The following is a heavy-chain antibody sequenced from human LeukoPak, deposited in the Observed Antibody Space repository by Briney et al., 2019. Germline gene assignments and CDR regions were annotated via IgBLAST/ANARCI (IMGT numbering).Heavy chain of an antibody. J-gene: IGHJ4*02. CDR3: ARDGTRVLLWFGESYFDY. V-gene: IGHV1-69*05. CDR2: IIPIFGTA. CDR1: GGTFSSYA. D-gene: IGHD3-10*01. Sequence: GASVKVSCKASGGTFSSYAISWVRQAPGQGLEWMGGIIPIFGTANYAQKLQGRVTMTTDTSTSTAYMELRSLRSDDTAVYYCARDGTRVLLWFGESYFDYWGQGTLVTVSS.